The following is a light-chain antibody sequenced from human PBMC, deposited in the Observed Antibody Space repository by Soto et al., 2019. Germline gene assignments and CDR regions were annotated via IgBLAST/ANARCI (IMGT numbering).Light chain of an antibody. J-gene: IGKJ1*01. V-gene: IGKV3-20*01. CDR1: QSVSNNY. Sequence: EIVMTQSPGTLSPSPGERATPSCRASQSVSNNYLAWYKQKPGQAPRLLIYGASNRATGIPDRFSGSGSGTDFTLTIRRLEPEDFAVYYCQQYGSPGTFGQGAKLDIK. CDR2: GAS. CDR3: QQYGSPGT.